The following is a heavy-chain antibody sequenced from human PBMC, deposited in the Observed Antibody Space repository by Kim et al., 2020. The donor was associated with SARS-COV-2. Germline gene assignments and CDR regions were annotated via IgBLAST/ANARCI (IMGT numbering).Heavy chain of an antibody. J-gene: IGHJ4*02. D-gene: IGHD1-26*01. V-gene: IGHV3-15*01. CDR3: TTDLEMYSGSLARDY. Sequence: APVKGRFTISRDDSKNTLYLQMNSLKTEDTAVYYCTTDLEMYSGSLARDYWGQGTLVTVSS.